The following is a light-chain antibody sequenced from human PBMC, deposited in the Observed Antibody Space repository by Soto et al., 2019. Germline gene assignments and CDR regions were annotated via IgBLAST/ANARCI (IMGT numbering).Light chain of an antibody. CDR3: QQYGRSLIT. J-gene: IGKJ5*01. V-gene: IGKV3D-20*01. CDR2: DAY. CDR1: QSFRGL. Sequence: ESVVTHSPVTLSLSPGERATLSCGASQSFRGLLAWYPQKTRPAPRLLIYDAYNRATRIPPRFSGSGSGTDFTLTISRLEPEDFAVYYCQQYGRSLITFGQGTRLEIK.